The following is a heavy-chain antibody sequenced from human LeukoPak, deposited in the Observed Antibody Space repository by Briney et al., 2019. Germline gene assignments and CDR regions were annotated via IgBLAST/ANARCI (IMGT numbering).Heavy chain of an antibody. CDR1: GGSFSGYY. CDR3: ARAPANGPAARIFDY. Sequence: SETLSLTCAVYGGSFSGYYWSWIRQPPGKGLEWIGEINHSGSTNYNPSLESRVTISVDTSKNQFSLKLSSVTAADTAVYYCARAPANGPAARIFDYWGQGTLVTVSS. J-gene: IGHJ4*02. CDR2: INHSGST. V-gene: IGHV4-34*01. D-gene: IGHD2-2*01.